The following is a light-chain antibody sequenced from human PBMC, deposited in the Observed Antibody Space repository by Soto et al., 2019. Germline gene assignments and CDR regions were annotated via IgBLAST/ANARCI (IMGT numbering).Light chain of an antibody. CDR3: QQYNNWPGT. V-gene: IGKV3-15*01. Sequence: EIVLTQSPGTLSVSPGERATLSCRASQSVSSKLAWYQQKPGKAPRLLFYGASTGAAGIPARFSGSGSETEFTFSISSLQSEDFAVYYCQQYNNWPGTFGQGTNVDIK. J-gene: IGKJ1*01. CDR2: GAS. CDR1: QSVSSK.